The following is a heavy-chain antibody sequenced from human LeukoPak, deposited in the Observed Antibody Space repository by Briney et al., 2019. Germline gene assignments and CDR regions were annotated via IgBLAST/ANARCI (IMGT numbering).Heavy chain of an antibody. CDR3: TKVKGARVGVIIDVFNI. V-gene: IGHV3-15*01. CDR2: IKSKTDGGTT. Sequence: GGSLRLSCAASGFTFSNAWMSWVRQAPGKGLEWVGRIKSKTDGGTTDYAAPVKGRFTISRDDSKNTLYLQMNSLKTEDTAVYYCTKVKGARVGVIIDVFNIWGQGKMVTVSS. J-gene: IGHJ3*02. CDR1: GFTFSNAW. D-gene: IGHD3-3*01.